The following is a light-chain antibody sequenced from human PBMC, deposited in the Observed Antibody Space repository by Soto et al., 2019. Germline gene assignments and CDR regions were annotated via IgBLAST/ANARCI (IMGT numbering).Light chain of an antibody. J-gene: IGLJ2*01. Sequence: QSALTQPASVSGSPGQSITISCTGTSSDIGTYNCVSWYQQHPGKAPKLLIHEINNRPSGVSIRFSGSKSGNPASLTISGHQAEDQADYYCSSDTTTSTLIFGGGTKVTVL. CDR3: SSDTTTSTLI. CDR1: SSDIGTYNC. V-gene: IGLV2-14*03. CDR2: EIN.